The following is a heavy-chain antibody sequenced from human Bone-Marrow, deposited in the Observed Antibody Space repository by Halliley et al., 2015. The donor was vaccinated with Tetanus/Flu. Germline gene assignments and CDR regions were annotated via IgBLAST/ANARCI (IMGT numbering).Heavy chain of an antibody. CDR3: ARSGQVGGWLDA. Sequence: RGLCGNAYNSGRTNYNPPLKRRVTIPVDPAKSQFSLNRSSVMSADTAVYYCARSGQVGGWLDAWGQGTLVTVPS. J-gene: IGHJ5*02. V-gene: IGHV4-59*01. CDR2: AYNSGRT. D-gene: IGHD1-26*01.